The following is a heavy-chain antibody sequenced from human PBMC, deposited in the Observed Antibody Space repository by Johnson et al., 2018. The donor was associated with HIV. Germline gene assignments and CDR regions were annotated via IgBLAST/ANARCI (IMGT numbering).Heavy chain of an antibody. CDR3: AKDRRSSSRDAFDI. D-gene: IGHD6-13*01. Sequence: QVKLVESGGGVVQPGRSLRLSCAASGFTFSSYGMHWVRQAPGKGLEWVAVIWYDGSNKYYADSVKGRFTISRDNSKNTLYLQMNSLRAEDTAVYYCAKDRRSSSRDAFDIWGQGTMVTVSS. J-gene: IGHJ3*02. CDR1: GFTFSSYG. CDR2: IWYDGSNK. V-gene: IGHV3-33*06.